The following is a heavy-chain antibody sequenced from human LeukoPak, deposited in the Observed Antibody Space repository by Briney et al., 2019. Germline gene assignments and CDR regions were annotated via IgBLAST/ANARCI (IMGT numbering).Heavy chain of an antibody. Sequence: AASVKVSCKASGFTFTSSAVQWVRQARGQRLEWIGWIVVGSGNTNYAQQFQERVIITRDMSTRTAYMELSSLRSEDTAVYYCASQWWELPTGLDYWGQGTLVTVSS. CDR1: GFTFTSSA. CDR2: IVVGSGNT. D-gene: IGHD1-26*01. CDR3: ASQWWELPTGLDY. V-gene: IGHV1-58*01. J-gene: IGHJ4*02.